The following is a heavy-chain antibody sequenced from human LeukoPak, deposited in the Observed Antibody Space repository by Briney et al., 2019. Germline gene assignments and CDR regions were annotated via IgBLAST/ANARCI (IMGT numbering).Heavy chain of an antibody. D-gene: IGHD1-26*01. Sequence: GGSLRLSCAASGFTFSNYGMNWVRQAPGKGLEWVSVISGNSDTTYYADSVKGRFTISRDNSKNTLYLQMNSLRVEDTAVYYCAKEGIKESPREFDYWGQGSLVTVSS. CDR1: GFTFSNYG. CDR3: AKEGIKESPREFDY. J-gene: IGHJ4*02. V-gene: IGHV3-23*01. CDR2: ISGNSDTT.